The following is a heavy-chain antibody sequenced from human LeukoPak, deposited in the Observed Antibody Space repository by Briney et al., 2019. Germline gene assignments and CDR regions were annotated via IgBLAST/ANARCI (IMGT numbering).Heavy chain of an antibody. D-gene: IGHD5-18*01. CDR3: AKDSEGDTAMDPLDY. V-gene: IGHV3-21*01. Sequence: GGSLRLSCAASGFTFSSYSMNWVRQAPGKGLEWVSSISSSSSYIYYADSVKGRFTISRDNAKNSLYLQMNSLRAEDTAVYYCAKDSEGDTAMDPLDYWGQGTLVTVSS. J-gene: IGHJ4*02. CDR1: GFTFSSYS. CDR2: ISSSSSYI.